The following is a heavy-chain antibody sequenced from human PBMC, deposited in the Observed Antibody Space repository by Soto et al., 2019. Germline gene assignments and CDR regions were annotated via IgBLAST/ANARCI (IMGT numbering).Heavy chain of an antibody. V-gene: IGHV1-69*13. CDR3: ARERAATIYYFDY. J-gene: IGHJ4*02. CDR2: IIPIFGTA. CDR1: GGTFSSYA. Sequence: SVKVSCKASGGTFSSYAISWVRQAPGQGLEWMGGIIPIFGTANYAQKFQGRVTITADESTSTAYMELSSLRSEDTAVYYCARERAATIYYFDYWGQGTLVTVSS. D-gene: IGHD6-25*01.